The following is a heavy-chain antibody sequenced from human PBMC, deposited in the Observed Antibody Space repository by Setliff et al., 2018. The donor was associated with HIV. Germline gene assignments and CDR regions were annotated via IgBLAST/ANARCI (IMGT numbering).Heavy chain of an antibody. CDR1: GDSISSSNW. D-gene: IGHD6-13*01. V-gene: IGHV4-4*02. J-gene: IGHJ4*02. CDR3: ARGRVKYDY. CDR2: IYHTGST. Sequence: PSETLSLTCAVSGDSISSSNWWSWVRQPPGKGLEWIGEIYHTGSTNYNPSLKSRVTISADKSKNQFSLRLSSVTAADTAVYYCARGRVKYDYWGQGRLVTVSS.